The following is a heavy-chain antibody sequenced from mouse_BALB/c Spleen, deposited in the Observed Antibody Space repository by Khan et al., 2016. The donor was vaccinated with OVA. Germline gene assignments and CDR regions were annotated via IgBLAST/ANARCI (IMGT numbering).Heavy chain of an antibody. Sequence: QVQLQQSVPELVNPGASLKVSCKASGYTFTDYIIGWVKQSTRQGLEWIGDIFPGSGTPYYNEKFKDKATLTADKSSNTAFQPLSMLTSEDSAVYFCAGGGYSVFAYWGQGTLVTVSA. CDR1: GYTFTDYI. D-gene: IGHD1-1*01. CDR3: AGGGYSVFAY. CDR2: IFPGSGTP. V-gene: IGHV1-77*01. J-gene: IGHJ3*01.